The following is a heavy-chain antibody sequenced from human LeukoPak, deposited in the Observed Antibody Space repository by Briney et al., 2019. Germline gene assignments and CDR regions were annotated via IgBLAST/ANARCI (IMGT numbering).Heavy chain of an antibody. CDR2: IKSKTSGGTI. V-gene: IGHV3-15*01. CDR1: GFDFSFTW. J-gene: IGHJ4*02. CDR3: TRESGYKTSRQRGFDS. D-gene: IGHD5-12*01. Sequence: GGSLRLSCAASGFDFSFTWMSWVRQAPGKGLELVGRIKSKTSGGTIDYAAPVRGRFTISRDDTENMVFLQMSSLRIEDTAVYYCTRESGYKTSRQRGFDSWGQGILVTVSS.